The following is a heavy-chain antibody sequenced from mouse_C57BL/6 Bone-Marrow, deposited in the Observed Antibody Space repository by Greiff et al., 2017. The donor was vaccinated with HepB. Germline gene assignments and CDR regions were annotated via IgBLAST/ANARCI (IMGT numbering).Heavy chain of an antibody. D-gene: IGHD2-3*01. CDR1: GFTFSDAW. Sequence: EVQRVESGGGLVQPGGSMKLSCAASGFTFSDAWMDWVRQSPEKGLEWVAEIRNKANNHATYYAESVKGRFTISRDDSKSSVYLQMNSLRAEDTGIYYCTRGLLRAWFAYWGQGTLVTVSA. CDR2: IRNKANNHAT. CDR3: TRGLLRAWFAY. V-gene: IGHV6-6*01. J-gene: IGHJ3*01.